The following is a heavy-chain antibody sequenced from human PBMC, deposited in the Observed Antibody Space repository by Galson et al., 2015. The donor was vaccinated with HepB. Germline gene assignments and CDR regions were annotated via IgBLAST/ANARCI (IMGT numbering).Heavy chain of an antibody. CDR2: VSSYSGNT. D-gene: IGHD3-3*02. CDR3: ARGDTFYNPWYFEF. J-gene: IGHJ4*02. V-gene: IGHV1-18*04. Sequence: SVKVSCKASGFPFDRYYFYWVRQAPGQGLEWLGWVSSYSGNTDYVQRLQGRLTMTTDTSASTVYMELRSLRPDDTAVYYCARGDTFYNPWYFEFWGQGTLLTVSS. CDR1: GFPFDRYY.